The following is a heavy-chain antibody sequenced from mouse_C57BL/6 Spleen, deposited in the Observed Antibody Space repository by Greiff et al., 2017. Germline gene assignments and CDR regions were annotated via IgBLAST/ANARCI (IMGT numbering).Heavy chain of an antibody. Sequence: VKLQESGPELVKPGASVKISCKASGYAFSSSWMNWVKQRPGKGLEWIGRIYPGDGDTNYNGKFKGKATLTADKSSSTAYMQLSSLTSEDSAVYFCASPTVVEPYWYFDVWGTGTTVTVSS. D-gene: IGHD1-1*01. V-gene: IGHV1-82*01. CDR3: ASPTVVEPYWYFDV. CDR2: IYPGDGDT. CDR1: GYAFSSSW. J-gene: IGHJ1*03.